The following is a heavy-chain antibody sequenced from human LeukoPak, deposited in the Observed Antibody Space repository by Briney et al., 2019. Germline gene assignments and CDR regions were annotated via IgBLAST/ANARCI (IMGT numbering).Heavy chain of an antibody. CDR2: INPSGGST. D-gene: IGHD4-17*01. J-gene: IGHJ5*02. CDR1: GYTFTSYY. CDR3: ARGLLGDYGDYVPFFDP. V-gene: IGHV1-46*01. Sequence: GASVKVSCKASGYTFTSYYMHWVRQAPAQGLEWMGIINPSGGSTSYAQKFQGRVTMTRDTSTSTVYMELSSLRSEDTAVYYCARGLLGDYGDYVPFFDPWGQGTLVTVSS.